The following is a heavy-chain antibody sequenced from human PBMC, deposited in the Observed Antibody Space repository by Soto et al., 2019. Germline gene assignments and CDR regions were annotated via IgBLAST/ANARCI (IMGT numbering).Heavy chain of an antibody. D-gene: IGHD4-17*01. CDR2: INPNSGGT. CDR1: GYTFTGYY. Sequence: GASVKVSCKASGYTFTGYYMHWVRQAPGQGLEWMGWINPNSGGTNYAQKFQGRVTMTRDTSISTAYMELSRLRSDDTAVYYCARALDYGGNPSCFSPIDYWGQGTMVTVSS. CDR3: ARALDYGGNPSCFSPIDY. V-gene: IGHV1-2*02. J-gene: IGHJ4*02.